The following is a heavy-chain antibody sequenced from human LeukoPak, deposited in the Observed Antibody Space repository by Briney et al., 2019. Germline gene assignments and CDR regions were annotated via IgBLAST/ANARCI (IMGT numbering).Heavy chain of an antibody. CDR1: GFTFSSYS. V-gene: IGHV3-48*04. Sequence: GGSLRLSCAASGFTFSSYSMNWVRQAPGKGLEWVSYISSSSSTIYYADSVKGRFTISRDNAKNTLYLQMNSLRAEDTAVYYCARGAPITMIVVVMAYWGQGTLVTVSS. J-gene: IGHJ4*02. D-gene: IGHD3-22*01. CDR3: ARGAPITMIVVVMAY. CDR2: ISSSSSTI.